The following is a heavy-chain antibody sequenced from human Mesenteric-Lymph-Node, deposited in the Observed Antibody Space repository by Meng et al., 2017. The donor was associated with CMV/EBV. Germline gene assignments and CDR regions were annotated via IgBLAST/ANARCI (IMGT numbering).Heavy chain of an antibody. CDR3: TKDASETSSWLYGMGV. CDR2: IRFDGTNT. D-gene: IGHD6-13*01. J-gene: IGHJ6*02. Sequence: GESLKISCAASGFSFSNCGMHWVRQAPGKGLEWVAFIRFDGTNTYYADSVKGRFTISRDNSKNTLYLQMNSLRPDDTALYYCTKDASETSSWLYGMGVWGQGTTVTVSS. V-gene: IGHV3-30*02. CDR1: GFSFSNCG.